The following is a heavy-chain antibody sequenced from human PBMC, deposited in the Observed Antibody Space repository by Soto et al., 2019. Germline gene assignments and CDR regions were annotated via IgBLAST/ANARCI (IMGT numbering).Heavy chain of an antibody. D-gene: IGHD2-15*01. Sequence: QVQLQQWGAGLLKPSETLSLTCAVYGGSFSGYYWSWIRQPPGKGLEWIGEINHSGSTNYNPSLKSRVTTSVDTSKNQFSLKLSSVTAADTAVYYCARASPGGVVVLTYWGQGSLVTVSS. V-gene: IGHV4-34*01. CDR3: ARASPGGVVVLTY. CDR2: INHSGST. CDR1: GGSFSGYY. J-gene: IGHJ4*02.